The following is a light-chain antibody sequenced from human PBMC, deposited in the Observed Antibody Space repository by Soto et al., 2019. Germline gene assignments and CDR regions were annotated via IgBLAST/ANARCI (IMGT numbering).Light chain of an antibody. V-gene: IGLV2-8*01. CDR3: TSYAGSDNPGL. CDR1: SNDIGEYHY. Sequence: QSVLTQPPSASGSPGQSVTIPCTGTSNDIGEYHYVSWYQQHPGKAPKLMIYEVTQRPSGVPHRFSGSKSGNTASLTVSGLQPEDEADYYCTSYAGSDNPGLFGGGTKVTVL. CDR2: EVT. J-gene: IGLJ2*01.